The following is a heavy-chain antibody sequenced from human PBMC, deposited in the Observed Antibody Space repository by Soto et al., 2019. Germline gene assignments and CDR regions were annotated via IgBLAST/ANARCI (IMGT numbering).Heavy chain of an antibody. D-gene: IGHD2-21*02. CDR2: ISGSGGST. CDR3: AKDLIRDPRGDPGY. CDR1: VFTFSSYA. V-gene: IGHV3-23*01. Sequence: GSLRLSCASSVFTFSSYAMSWFRQAPGKGLEWVSAISGSGGSTYYADSVKGRFTISRDNSKNTLYLQMNSLRAEDTAVYYCAKDLIRDPRGDPGYWGQGTLVTVSS. J-gene: IGHJ4*02.